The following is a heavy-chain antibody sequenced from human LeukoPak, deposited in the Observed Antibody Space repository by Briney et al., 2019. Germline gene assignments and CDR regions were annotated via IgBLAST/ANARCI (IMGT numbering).Heavy chain of an antibody. CDR3: ARAGSYRQLWSS. CDR1: GGSISSGNYY. J-gene: IGHJ5*02. D-gene: IGHD5-18*01. Sequence: PSETLSLTCTVSGGSISSGNYYWSWIRQPPGKGLEWIGYIYYSGSTNYNPSLKSRVTMSVDTSKNQFSLKLSSVPAADTAVYYCARAGSYRQLWSSWGQGTLVTVSS. V-gene: IGHV4-61*01. CDR2: IYYSGST.